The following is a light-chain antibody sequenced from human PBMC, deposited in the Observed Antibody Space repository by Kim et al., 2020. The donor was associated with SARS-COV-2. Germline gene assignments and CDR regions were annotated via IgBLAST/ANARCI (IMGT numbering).Light chain of an antibody. CDR1: NIGNKN. V-gene: IGLV3-21*04. J-gene: IGLJ1*01. CDR3: QVWDSSNDHYV. Sequence: APGKTARITCGGDNIGNKNVHWYQQKPGQAPGLVIYYDRDRPSGIPERCSGSNSGNTATLTISRVEAGDEADYYCQVWDSSNDHYVFGTGTKVTVL. CDR2: YDR.